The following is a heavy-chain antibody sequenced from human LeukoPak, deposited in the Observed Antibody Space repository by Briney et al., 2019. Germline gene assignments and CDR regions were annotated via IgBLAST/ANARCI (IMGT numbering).Heavy chain of an antibody. J-gene: IGHJ4*02. D-gene: IGHD3-16*01. V-gene: IGHV3-23*01. CDR1: GFTFSTYA. CDR3: ATDLNWGER. Sequence: GGSLRLSCAASGFTFSTYAMSWVRQAPGKGLEWVSAITGSGGSAYYADSVKGRFTISRDNSKNTLNLQMNSLRAEDTAVYYCATDLNWGERWGQGTLVTVSS. CDR2: ITGSGGSA.